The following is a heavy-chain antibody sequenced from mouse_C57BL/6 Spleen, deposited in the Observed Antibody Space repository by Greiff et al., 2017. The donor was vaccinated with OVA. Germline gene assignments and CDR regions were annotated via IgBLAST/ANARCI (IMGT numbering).Heavy chain of an antibody. V-gene: IGHV1-5*01. CDR1: GYTFTSYW. D-gene: IGHD1-1*01. J-gene: IGHJ4*01. CDR2: IYPGNSDT. Sequence: LQQSGTVLARPGASVKMSCKTSGYTFTSYWMHWVKQRPGQGLEWIGAIYPGNSDTSYNQKFKGKAKLTAVTSASTAYMELSSLTNEDSAVYYCTREGGSSYDYAMDYWGQGTSVTVSS. CDR3: TREGGSSYDYAMDY.